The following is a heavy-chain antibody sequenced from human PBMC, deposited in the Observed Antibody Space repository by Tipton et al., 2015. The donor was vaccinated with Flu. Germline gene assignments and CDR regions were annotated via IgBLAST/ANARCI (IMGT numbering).Heavy chain of an antibody. CDR1: GDSIGSRYF. D-gene: IGHD1-14*01. V-gene: IGHV4-38-2*01. Sequence: TLSLTCSVSGDSIGSRYFWGWIRQPPGKGLEWIGNVHQAGSTYYNPSLRSRVSISLDRPKNQFSLKLSSVTAADTAVYYCARSRIPEPSPFYWGQGTRVTVSS. J-gene: IGHJ4*02. CDR3: ARSRIPEPSPFY. CDR2: VHQAGST.